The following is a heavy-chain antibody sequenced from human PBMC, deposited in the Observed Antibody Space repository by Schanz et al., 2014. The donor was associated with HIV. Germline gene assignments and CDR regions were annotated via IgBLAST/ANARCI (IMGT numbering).Heavy chain of an antibody. J-gene: IGHJ6*02. Sequence: QVQLVESGGGVVQPGMSLTLSCAASGFTFSSYHIHWVRQAPGKGLEWVALISYDGSSKYYADSVKGRFTISRDNSKHSLYLQMNSLTAEDTAVYSCASDGSGSYLTLSLLYYGMDVWGQGTTVTVSS. V-gene: IGHV3-30-3*01. CDR2: ISYDGSSK. CDR1: GFTFSSYH. CDR3: ASDGSGSYLTLSLLYYGMDV. D-gene: IGHD3-10*01.